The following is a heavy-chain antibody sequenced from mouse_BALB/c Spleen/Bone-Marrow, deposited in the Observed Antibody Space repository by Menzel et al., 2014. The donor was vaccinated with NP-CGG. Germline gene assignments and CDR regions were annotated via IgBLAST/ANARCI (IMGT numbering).Heavy chain of an antibody. V-gene: IGHV7-3*02. CDR3: ARGAYGNYFAWFAY. Sequence: EVKLVESGGGLVQPGGSLRLSCATSGFTFTDYYMSWVRQPPGKALEWLGFIRNKANGYTTEYSASVKGRFTISRGNSQSILYLQMNTLRAEDSATYYCARGAYGNYFAWFAYWGQGTLVTVSA. D-gene: IGHD2-1*01. CDR2: IRNKANGYTT. CDR1: GFTFTDYY. J-gene: IGHJ3*01.